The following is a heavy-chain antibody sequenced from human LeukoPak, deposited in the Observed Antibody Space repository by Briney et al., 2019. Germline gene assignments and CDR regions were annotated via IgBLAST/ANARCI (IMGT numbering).Heavy chain of an antibody. V-gene: IGHV1-18*01. D-gene: IGHD3-16*01. Sequence: ASVKVSCKASGYTFTSYGISWVRQAPGQGLEWMGWISAYNGNTNYAQKLQGRVTMTTDTSTSTAYVELRSLRSDDTAVYYCARDRTGYWGAGFSDYWGQGSLVTVSS. CDR3: ARDRTGYWGAGFSDY. CDR2: ISAYNGNT. CDR1: GYTFTSYG. J-gene: IGHJ4*02.